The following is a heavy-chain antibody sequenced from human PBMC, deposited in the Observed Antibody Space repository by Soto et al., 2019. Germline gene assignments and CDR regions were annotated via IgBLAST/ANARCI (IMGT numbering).Heavy chain of an antibody. J-gene: IGHJ6*03. D-gene: IGHD3-10*01. CDR1: GFTVSSNY. V-gene: IGHV3-66*01. CDR2: IYSGGST. Sequence: EVQLVESGGGLVQPGGSLRLSCAASGFTVSSNYMSWVRQAPGKGLEWVSVIYSGGSTYYADSVKGRFTISRDNSKNTLYLQMNSLRAEDTAVYYCARDTRYYYGSGSYPKYYYMDVWGKGTTVTVS. CDR3: ARDTRYYYGSGSYPKYYYMDV.